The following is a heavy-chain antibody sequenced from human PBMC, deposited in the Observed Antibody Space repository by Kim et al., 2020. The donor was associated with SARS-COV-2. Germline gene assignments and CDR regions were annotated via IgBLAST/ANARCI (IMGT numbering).Heavy chain of an antibody. Sequence: SVNVSCKASGGTFSSYAISWVRQAPGQGLEWMGGIIPIFGTANYAQKFQGRVTITADESTSTAYMELSSLRSEDTAVYYCARAGGPGWAATPWGQGTLVTVSS. CDR2: IIPIFGTA. J-gene: IGHJ5*02. V-gene: IGHV1-69*13. D-gene: IGHD1-26*01. CDR1: GGTFSSYA. CDR3: ARAGGPGWAATP.